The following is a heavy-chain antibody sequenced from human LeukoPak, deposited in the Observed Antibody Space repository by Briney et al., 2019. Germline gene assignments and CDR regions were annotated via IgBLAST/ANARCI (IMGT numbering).Heavy chain of an antibody. CDR3: ARDRTMVRGVITPRPFDY. J-gene: IGHJ4*02. V-gene: IGHV4-39*07. D-gene: IGHD3-10*01. CDR2: LYYSGST. Sequence: SETLSLTCTVSGGSISSSSYYWGWIRQPPGKGLEWIGSLYYSGSTNYNPSLKSRVTISVDTSKNQFSLKLSSVTAADTAVYYCARDRTMVRGVITPRPFDYWGQGTLVTVSS. CDR1: GGSISSSSYY.